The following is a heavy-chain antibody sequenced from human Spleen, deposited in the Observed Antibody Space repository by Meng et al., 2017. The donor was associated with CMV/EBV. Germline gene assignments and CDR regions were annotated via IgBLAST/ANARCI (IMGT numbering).Heavy chain of an antibody. J-gene: IGHJ6*02. CDR1: GGSVTSGAHH. CDR2: IYYTGST. Sequence: SETLSLTCTVSGGSVTSGAHHWSWVRQSPGKGLEWIGNIYYTGSTNYHPSLKSRVTLSIDTSKNQFSLNLTSVTAADTAVYYCARDSGSYYDYYYYYGMDVWGQGTTVTVSS. V-gene: IGHV4-61*08. D-gene: IGHD1-26*01. CDR3: ARDSGSYYDYYYYYGMDV.